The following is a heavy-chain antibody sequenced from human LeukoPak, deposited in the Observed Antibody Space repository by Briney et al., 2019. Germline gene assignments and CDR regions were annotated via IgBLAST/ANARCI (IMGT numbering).Heavy chain of an antibody. Sequence: PGRSLRLSCAASGFTFSSYAMHWVRQAPGKGLEWVAVISYDGSNKYYADSVKGRFTISRDNSKNTLYLQMNSLRAEDTAVYYCARAIYGMDVWGQGTTVTVSS. CDR3: ARAIYGMDV. CDR2: ISYDGSNK. V-gene: IGHV3-30-3*01. CDR1: GFTFSSYA. J-gene: IGHJ6*02.